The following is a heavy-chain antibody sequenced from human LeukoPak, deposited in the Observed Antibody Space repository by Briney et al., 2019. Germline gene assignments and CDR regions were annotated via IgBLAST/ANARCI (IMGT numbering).Heavy chain of an antibody. CDR3: ARDLSPTIFGVVILDY. Sequence: GGPLRLSCAASGFTFSSYSMNWVRQAPGKGLEWVSSISSSSSHIYYADSVKGRFTISRDNAKNSLYLQMNSLRAEDTAVYYCARDLSPTIFGVVILDYWGQGTLVTVSS. CDR1: GFTFSSYS. J-gene: IGHJ4*02. D-gene: IGHD3-3*01. CDR2: ISSSSSHI. V-gene: IGHV3-21*01.